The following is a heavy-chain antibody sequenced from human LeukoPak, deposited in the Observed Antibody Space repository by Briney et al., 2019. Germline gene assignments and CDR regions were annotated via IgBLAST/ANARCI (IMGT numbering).Heavy chain of an antibody. V-gene: IGHV5-51*01. Sequence: GESLKISCKSSGYSFTTYWISWVRQMPGKGLEWMGIIYPGDSDTRYSPSFQGQVTISADKSISTAYLQWSSLKASDTAMYYCARRSGRNWFDPWGQGTLVTVSS. CDR2: IYPGDSDT. CDR1: GYSFTTYW. D-gene: IGHD3-3*01. J-gene: IGHJ5*02. CDR3: ARRSGRNWFDP.